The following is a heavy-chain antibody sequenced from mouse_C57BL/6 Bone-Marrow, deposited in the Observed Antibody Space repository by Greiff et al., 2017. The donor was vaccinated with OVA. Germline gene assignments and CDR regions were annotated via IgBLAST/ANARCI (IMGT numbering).Heavy chain of an antibody. D-gene: IGHD2-3*01. CDR1: GYAFTNYL. Sequence: QVQLQQSGAELVRPGTSVKVSCKASGYAFTNYLIEWVKQRPGQGLEWIGVINPGSGGTNYNEKFKGKATLTADKSSSTAYMQLSSLTSEETAVYFCARRYDYSDYWGKGTTLTVSS. CDR2: INPGSGGT. V-gene: IGHV1-54*01. CDR3: ARRYDYSDY. J-gene: IGHJ2*01.